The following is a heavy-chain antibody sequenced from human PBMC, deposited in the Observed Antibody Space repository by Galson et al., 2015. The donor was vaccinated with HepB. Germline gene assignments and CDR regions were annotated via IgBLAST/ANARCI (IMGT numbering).Heavy chain of an antibody. CDR1: GFTFSSYA. D-gene: IGHD6-19*01. CDR3: AREGSSGWYRPVDY. CDR2: ISYDGSNK. V-gene: IGHV3-30-3*01. Sequence: SLRLSCAASGFTFSSYAMHWVRQAPGKGLEWVAVISYDGSNKYYADSVKGRFTISRDNSKNTLYLQMNSLRAEDTAVYYCAREGSSGWYRPVDYWGQGTLVTVPS. J-gene: IGHJ4*02.